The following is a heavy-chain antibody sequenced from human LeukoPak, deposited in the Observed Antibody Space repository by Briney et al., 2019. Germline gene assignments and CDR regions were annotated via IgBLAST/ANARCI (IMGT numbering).Heavy chain of an antibody. CDR3: ARAILRGTAPYYFDY. V-gene: IGHV1-2*02. Sequence: ASVKVSCKASGYTFTGYYMHWVRQAPGQGLEWMGWINPNSGGTNYAQKFQGRVTMTRDTSISTAYMELRSLRSDDTAVYYCARAILRGTAPYYFDYWGQGTLVTVSS. CDR1: GYTFTGYY. D-gene: IGHD6-13*01. J-gene: IGHJ4*02. CDR2: INPNSGGT.